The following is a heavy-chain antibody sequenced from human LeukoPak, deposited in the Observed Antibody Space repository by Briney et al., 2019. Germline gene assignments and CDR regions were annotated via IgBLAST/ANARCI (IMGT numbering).Heavy chain of an antibody. Sequence: ASVKASCKASGYTFTSYYMHWVRQAPGQGLEWMGIINPSGGSTSYAQKFQGRVTMTRDMSTSTVYMELSSLRSEDTAVYYCARAGPSIVGATDFDYWGQGTLVTVSS. CDR3: ARAGPSIVGATDFDY. D-gene: IGHD1-26*01. J-gene: IGHJ4*02. CDR1: GYTFTSYY. V-gene: IGHV1-46*01. CDR2: INPSGGST.